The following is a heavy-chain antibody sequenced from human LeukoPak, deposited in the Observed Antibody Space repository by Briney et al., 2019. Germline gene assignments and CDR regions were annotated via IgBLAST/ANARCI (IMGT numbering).Heavy chain of an antibody. J-gene: IGHJ6*03. CDR3: ARAADRSGYSGYGFFMDV. D-gene: IGHD5-12*01. Sequence: SETLSLTCTVSDGSIRSNNYYWSWIRQPAGKGLEWIGRINTSGSTKYNPSLKSRVTISVDTSKNQFSLRLSSVTAADTAVYYCARAADRSGYSGYGFFMDVWGKGTTVTVSS. V-gene: IGHV4-61*02. CDR2: INTSGST. CDR1: DGSIRSNNYY.